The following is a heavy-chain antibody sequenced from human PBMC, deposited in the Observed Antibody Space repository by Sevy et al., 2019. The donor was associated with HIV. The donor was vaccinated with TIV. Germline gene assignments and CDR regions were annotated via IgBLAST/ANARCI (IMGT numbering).Heavy chain of an antibody. V-gene: IGHV1-18*01. CDR2: INGHNGNT. CDR1: GYIFTSYG. J-gene: IGHJ4*02. D-gene: IGHD3-22*01. Sequence: ASVKVSCKASGYIFTSYGISWVRQAPRQGLEWMGWINGHNGNTNYVQNLKGRVTMTTDTSTNTAYMELRSLRSDDTAVYYCARDGYDGSGYQRGLFDFWGQGTLVTVSS. CDR3: ARDGYDGSGYQRGLFDF.